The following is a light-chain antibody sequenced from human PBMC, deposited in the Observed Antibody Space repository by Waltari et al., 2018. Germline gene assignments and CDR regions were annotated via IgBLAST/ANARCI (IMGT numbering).Light chain of an antibody. V-gene: IGLV1-44*01. Sequence: QSVLTQPPSASGTPGQRVTISCFGSSPNLGSNTVNLYQQVQGTAPKLLIYINNQRPSGVPDRFSGSKSGTSASLAISGLQSEDEADYSCAAWDDSLNAWVFGGGTKLTVL. J-gene: IGLJ3*02. CDR2: INN. CDR3: AAWDDSLNAWV. CDR1: SPNLGSNT.